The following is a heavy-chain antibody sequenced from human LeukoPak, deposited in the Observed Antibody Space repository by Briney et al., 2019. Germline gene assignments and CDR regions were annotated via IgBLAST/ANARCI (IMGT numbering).Heavy chain of an antibody. CDR3: AKSGGYGLIDY. CDR1: GASVSGSNYY. V-gene: IGHV4-39*01. D-gene: IGHD1-26*01. Sequence: SETLSLTCAVSGASVSGSNYYWGWLRQPPGQGLEWLGNIYSSGSTYYNASLQSRITISIATSKNQFSLRLNSVTAADTAMYFCAKSGGYGLIDYGGQGTRVIVSS. J-gene: IGHJ4*02. CDR2: IYSSGST.